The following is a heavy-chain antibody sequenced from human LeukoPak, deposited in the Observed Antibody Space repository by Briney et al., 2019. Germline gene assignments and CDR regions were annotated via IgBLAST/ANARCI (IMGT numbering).Heavy chain of an antibody. Sequence: ASVKVSCKASGGTFSSYAISWVRQAPGQGLEWMGIINPSGGSTSYAQKFQGRVTMTRDTSTSTVYMELSSLRSEDTAVYYCARGEVYGGPFDPWGQGTLVTVSS. CDR2: INPSGGST. J-gene: IGHJ5*02. CDR1: GGTFSSYA. CDR3: ARGEVYGGPFDP. D-gene: IGHD2-8*01. V-gene: IGHV1-46*01.